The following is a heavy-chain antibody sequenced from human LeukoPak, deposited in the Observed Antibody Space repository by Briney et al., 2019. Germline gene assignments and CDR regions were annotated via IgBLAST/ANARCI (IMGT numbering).Heavy chain of an antibody. J-gene: IGHJ4*02. CDR2: INQESTET. D-gene: IGHD2-15*01. CDR3: AREVDRSFGY. V-gene: IGHV3-7*01. CDR1: GFRFTAFW. Sequence: GGSLRLSCAASGFRFTAFWMSWVRKAPGKGSEWVANINQESTETYYVDSVRGRFTISRDNAKNSLSLQMNSLRVEDTAVHYCAREVDRSFGYWGQGNLVTVSS.